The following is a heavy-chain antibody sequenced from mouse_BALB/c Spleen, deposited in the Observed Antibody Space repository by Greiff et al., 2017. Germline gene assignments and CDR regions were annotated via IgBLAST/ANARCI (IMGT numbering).Heavy chain of an antibody. CDR2: INPGDGDT. J-gene: IGHJ3*01. V-gene: IGHV1-82*01. CDR3: AGGNYAFAY. Sequence: QVQLQQSGPELVKPGASVKISCKASGYAFSSSWMNWVKQRPGQGLEWIGRINPGDGDTNYNGKFKGKATLTADKSSSTAYMQLSSLTSVDSAVSFCAGGNYAFAYWGQGTLVTVSA. CDR1: GYAFSSSW. D-gene: IGHD2-1*01.